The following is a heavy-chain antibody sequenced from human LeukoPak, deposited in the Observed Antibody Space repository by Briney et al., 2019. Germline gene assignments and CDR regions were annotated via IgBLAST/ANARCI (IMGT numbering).Heavy chain of an antibody. Sequence: GGSLRLSCAASGFTFSSYAMSWVRQAPGKGLEWVSAISGSGGSTYYADSVKGRFTISRDNSKNTLYLQMNSLRAEDTAVYYCAKDSRGYSGYGNNDYWGQGTLVTVSS. D-gene: IGHD5-12*01. CDR3: AKDSRGYSGYGNNDY. J-gene: IGHJ4*02. CDR1: GFTFSSYA. V-gene: IGHV3-23*01. CDR2: ISGSGGST.